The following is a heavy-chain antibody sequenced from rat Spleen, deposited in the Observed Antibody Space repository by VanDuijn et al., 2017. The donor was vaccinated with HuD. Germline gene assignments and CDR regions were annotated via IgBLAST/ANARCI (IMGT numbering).Heavy chain of an antibody. CDR3: ARRHYGYTDYFDY. V-gene: IGHV5-29*01. J-gene: IGHJ2*01. CDR2: ISSDGSNT. D-gene: IGHD1-11*01. Sequence: EVQLVESDGGLVQPGRSLKLSCAASGFTFSDFFMAWVRQAPAKGLEWVATISSDGSNTYYRDSVKGRFTISRDNTKSTLSLQMDSLRSEDTATYYCARRHYGYTDYFDYWGQGVMVPVSS. CDR1: GFTFSDFF.